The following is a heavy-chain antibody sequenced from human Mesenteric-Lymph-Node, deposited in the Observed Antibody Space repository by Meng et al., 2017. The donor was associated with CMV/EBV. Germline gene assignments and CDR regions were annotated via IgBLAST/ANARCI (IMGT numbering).Heavy chain of an antibody. CDR3: ARGRVYYSGWNPPYRMDV. CDR1: GGSISSFY. Sequence: GSLRLSCTVSGGSISSFYWTWTRQPPGKGLGWIGSISNSGTTNYSPSLKSRLTMSVDASQNQFSLNLNSVTAADTGLYYCARGRVYYSGWNPPYRMDVWGQGTTVTVAS. V-gene: IGHV4-59*01. D-gene: IGHD3-10*01. J-gene: IGHJ6*02. CDR2: ISNSGTT.